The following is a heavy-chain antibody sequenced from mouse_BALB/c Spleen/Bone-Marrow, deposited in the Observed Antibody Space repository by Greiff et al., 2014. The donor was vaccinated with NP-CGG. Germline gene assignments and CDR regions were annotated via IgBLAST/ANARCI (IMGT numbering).Heavy chain of an antibody. CDR2: IDPANGIT. J-gene: IGHJ4*01. D-gene: IGHD2-1*01. CDR1: GFNIKDTF. CDR3: ASSGNYEGGAMDY. V-gene: IGHV14-3*02. Sequence: EVKVVESGAELMKPGASVKLSCTASGFNIKDTFMHWMKQRPEQGLEWNGRIDPANGITKYDPKFQGKATITTDTSSNTAYLQLSSLTSEDTAVYYCASSGNYEGGAMDYWGQGTSVTVSS.